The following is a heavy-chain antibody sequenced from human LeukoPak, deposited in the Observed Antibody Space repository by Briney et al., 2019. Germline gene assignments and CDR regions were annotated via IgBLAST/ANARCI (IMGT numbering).Heavy chain of an antibody. CDR3: AREHRPLPYNWNVRGPFDY. CDR2: IRYDGSNK. V-gene: IGHV3-30*02. Sequence: PGGSLRLSCAASGFTFSSYGMHWVRQAPGKGLEWVAFIRYDGSNKYYADSVKGRFTISRDNSKNTLYLQMNSLRAEDTAVYYCAREHRPLPYNWNVRGPFDYWGQGTLVTVSS. D-gene: IGHD1-20*01. J-gene: IGHJ4*02. CDR1: GFTFSSYG.